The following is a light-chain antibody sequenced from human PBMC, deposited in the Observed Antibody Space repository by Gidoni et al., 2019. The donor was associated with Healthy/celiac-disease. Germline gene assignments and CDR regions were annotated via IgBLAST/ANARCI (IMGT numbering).Light chain of an antibody. CDR3: QQSYSTPCR. Sequence: DIQMTQSPSSLSASVGDRVTITCRASQSISSYLNWYQQKPGKAPKLLIYAASSLQSGVPSRFSGSGSGTDFTLTISSLQPEDFATYYCQQSYSTPCRFGPGTKVEIK. J-gene: IGKJ3*01. CDR2: AAS. CDR1: QSISSY. V-gene: IGKV1-39*01.